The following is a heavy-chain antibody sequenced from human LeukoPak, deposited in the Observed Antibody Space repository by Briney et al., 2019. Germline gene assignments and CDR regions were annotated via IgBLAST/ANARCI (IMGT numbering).Heavy chain of an antibody. CDR3: ARDDPRIAVEVGDY. J-gene: IGHJ4*02. CDR1: GFTFSSYE. CDR2: INSRGTTI. V-gene: IGHV3-48*03. D-gene: IGHD6-19*01. Sequence: GRSLRLSCAASGFTFSSYEMNWGRQSPRKGLQWVAYINSRGTTIYYADSVKVRVTISRDNAKNSLYLQMNSLRADDSAVYYCARDDPRIAVEVGDYWGQGILVTVSS.